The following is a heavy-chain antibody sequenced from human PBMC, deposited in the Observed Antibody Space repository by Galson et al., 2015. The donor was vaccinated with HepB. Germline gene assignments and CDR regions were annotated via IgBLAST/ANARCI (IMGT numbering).Heavy chain of an antibody. CDR1: GFTFDDYA. CDR2: ISWNSGSI. J-gene: IGHJ6*03. D-gene: IGHD6-25*01. CDR3: AKNSAAEDYYYYMDV. Sequence: SLRLSCAASGFTFDDYAMHWVRQAPGKGLEWVSGISWNSGSIGYADSVKGRFTISRDNAKNSLYLQMNSLRAEDTALYYCAKNSAAEDYYYYMDVWGKGTTVTVSS. V-gene: IGHV3-9*01.